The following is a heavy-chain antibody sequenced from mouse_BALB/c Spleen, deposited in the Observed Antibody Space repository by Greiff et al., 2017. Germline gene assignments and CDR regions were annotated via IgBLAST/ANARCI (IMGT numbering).Heavy chain of an antibody. CDR2: ISYDGSN. J-gene: IGHJ4*01. Sequence: DVKLQESGPGLVKPSQSLSLTCSVTGYSITSGYYWNWIRQFPGNKLEWMGYISYDGSNNYNPSLKNRISITRDTSKNQFFLKLNSVTTEDTATYYCANGNYEAMDYWGQGTSVTVSS. CDR1: GYSITSGYY. D-gene: IGHD2-1*01. CDR3: ANGNYEAMDY. V-gene: IGHV3-6*02.